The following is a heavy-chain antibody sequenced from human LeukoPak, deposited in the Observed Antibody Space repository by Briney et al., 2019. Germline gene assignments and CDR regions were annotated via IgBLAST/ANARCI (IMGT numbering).Heavy chain of an antibody. CDR1: GYTFPSYY. J-gene: IGHJ6*03. CDR2: INPSGGST. D-gene: IGHD5-12*01. Sequence: ASVTVSCKASGYTFPSYYMHWVRQAPGQGLEWMGIINPSGGSTSYAQKFQGRVTISVDTSKNQFSLKLSSVTAADTAVYYCAAIWGGYDSSDYYYYMDVWGKGTTVTVSS. V-gene: IGHV1-46*01. CDR3: AAIWGGYDSSDYYYYMDV.